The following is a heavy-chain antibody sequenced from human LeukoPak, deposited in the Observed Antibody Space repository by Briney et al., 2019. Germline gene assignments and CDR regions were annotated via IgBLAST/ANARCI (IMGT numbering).Heavy chain of an antibody. J-gene: IGHJ4*02. CDR1: GYTFTSYG. V-gene: IGHV1-8*02. CDR2: MNPNSGNT. CDR3: ASGYYGSGSLDY. Sequence: ASVKVSCKASGYTFTSYGISWVRQAPGQGLEWMGWMNPNSGNTGYAQKFQGRVTMTRNTSISTAYMELSSLRSEDTAVYYCASGYYGSGSLDYWGQGTLVTVSS. D-gene: IGHD3-10*01.